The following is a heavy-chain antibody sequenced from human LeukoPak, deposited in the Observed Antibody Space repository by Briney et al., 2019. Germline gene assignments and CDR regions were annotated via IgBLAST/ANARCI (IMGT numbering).Heavy chain of an antibody. CDR3: ARESLDYEVMG. CDR1: GFTVSSNY. CDR2: IYSGGST. D-gene: IGHD4-17*01. V-gene: IGHV3-53*01. J-gene: IGHJ4*02. Sequence: GGSLRLSCAASGFTVSSNYMSWVRQAPGKGLEWVSVIYSGGSTYYADSVKGRFTISRDNSKNTLYLQMNSLRAEDTAVYYCARESLDYEVMGWGQGTRVTVSS.